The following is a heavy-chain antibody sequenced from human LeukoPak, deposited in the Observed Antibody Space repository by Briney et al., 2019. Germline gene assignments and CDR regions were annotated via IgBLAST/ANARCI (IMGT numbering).Heavy chain of an antibody. CDR1: GGSINNYY. V-gene: IGHV4-59*01. J-gene: IGHJ5*02. CDR3: AGTSSSWYVFPSWFDP. D-gene: IGHD6-13*01. CDR2: IYYSGST. Sequence: SETLSLTCSVSGGSINNYYWSWIRQPPGKGLEWIGYIYYSGSTNYNPSLKSRVTISVDTSKNQFSLKLSSVTAADTAVYYCAGTSSSWYVFPSWFDPWGQGTLVTVSS.